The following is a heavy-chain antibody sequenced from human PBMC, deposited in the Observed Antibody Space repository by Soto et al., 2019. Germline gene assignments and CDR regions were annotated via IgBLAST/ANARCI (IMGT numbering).Heavy chain of an antibody. J-gene: IGHJ6*02. CDR2: ISYDGSNK. D-gene: IGHD1-26*01. Sequence: QVQLVESGGGVVQPGRSLRLSCAASGFTFSSYAMHWVRQAPGKGLEWVAVISYDGSNKYYADSVKGRFAISRDNSKNTLYLQMNSLRAEDTAVYYCARGIGGSQQKPLGYGMDVWGQGTTVTVSS. V-gene: IGHV3-30*09. CDR3: ARGIGGSQQKPLGYGMDV. CDR1: GFTFSSYA.